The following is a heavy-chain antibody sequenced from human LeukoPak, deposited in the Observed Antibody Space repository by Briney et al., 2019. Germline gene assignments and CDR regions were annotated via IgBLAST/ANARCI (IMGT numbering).Heavy chain of an antibody. V-gene: IGHV1-3*01. J-gene: IGHJ4*02. CDR1: GYTFTSYS. Sequence: GASVKVSCKASGYTFTSYSLHWVRQAPGQRLEWMGWINPGNGKTKYPQTFQGRVTISRDTSASTAYMELRSLRSEDTAVYYCTLFDYDSRSAYLHWGQGALVTVSS. D-gene: IGHD3-3*01. CDR3: TLFDYDSRSAYLH. CDR2: INPGNGKT.